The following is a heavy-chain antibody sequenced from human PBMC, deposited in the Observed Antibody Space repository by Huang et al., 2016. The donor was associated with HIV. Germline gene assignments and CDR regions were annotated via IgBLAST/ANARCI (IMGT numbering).Heavy chain of an antibody. J-gene: IGHJ3*01. D-gene: IGHD3-16*01. Sequence: QVQLVQSGAEVRKPGSSVKVSCRASGGSFNNFGINGVRQAPGQGLEWMGGISPRFGTRNDAQRFKDRVTITADETTGVVHLEVTSLRSDDTAVYFCAKRGGAWGSPYAFDLWGPGTMVTVSS. CDR2: ISPRFGTR. V-gene: IGHV1-69*13. CDR3: AKRGGAWGSPYAFDL. CDR1: GGSFNNFG.